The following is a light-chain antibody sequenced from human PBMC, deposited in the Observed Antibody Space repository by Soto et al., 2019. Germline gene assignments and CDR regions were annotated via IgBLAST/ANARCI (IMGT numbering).Light chain of an antibody. CDR2: DAS. Sequence: EIVLTQSPATLSLSPGERATLSCRASQSVSSYLAWYQQKPGQAPRLLIYDASNRATGIPARFSGSGSGTDFPLTIRSLEPEDFAVYYCQQRSNWRALTFGGGTKVEIK. CDR3: QQRSNWRALT. J-gene: IGKJ4*01. CDR1: QSVSSY. V-gene: IGKV3-11*01.